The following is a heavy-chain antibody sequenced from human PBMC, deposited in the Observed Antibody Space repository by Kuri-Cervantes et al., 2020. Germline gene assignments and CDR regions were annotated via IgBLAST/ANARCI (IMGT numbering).Heavy chain of an antibody. CDR2: MSGSGGST. Sequence: GGSLRLSCAASGSTFSSYSMNWVRQAPGKGLEWVSVMSGSGGSTYYADSVKGRFTISRDNSKNTLYLQMSSLRADDTAVYYCAKDMFYYDTGGAFDIWGQGTMVTVSS. CDR1: GSTFSSYS. V-gene: IGHV3-23*01. CDR3: AKDMFYYDTGGAFDI. J-gene: IGHJ3*02. D-gene: IGHD3-22*01.